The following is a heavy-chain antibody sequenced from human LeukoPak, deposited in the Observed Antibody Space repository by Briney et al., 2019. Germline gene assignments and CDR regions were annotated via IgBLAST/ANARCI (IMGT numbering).Heavy chain of an antibody. D-gene: IGHD3-3*01. CDR1: GYTFTGYY. J-gene: IGHJ4*02. V-gene: IGHV1-2*02. Sequence: ASVKVSCKASGYTFTGYYMHWVRQAPGQGLEWMGWINPNSGGTNYAQKFQGRVTMTRDTSISTAYMELSRLRSDDTAVYYCARRITIFGVVISYYFDYWGQGTLVTVSS. CDR3: ARRITIFGVVISYYFDY. CDR2: INPNSGGT.